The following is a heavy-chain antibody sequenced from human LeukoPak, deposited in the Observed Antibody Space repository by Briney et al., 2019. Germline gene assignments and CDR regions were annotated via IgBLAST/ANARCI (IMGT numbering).Heavy chain of an antibody. CDR3: ARECLKPGATDAFDI. V-gene: IGHV3-30*04. CDR1: GVTFSSDA. CDR2: VSDDGSNA. Sequence: GGSLRLSCAASGVTFSSDAMHWVRQAPGKGREWGGVVSDDGSNAFYADSVKGRFTISRDNSKNTLYLQMNSLGAEDTAVYYCARECLKPGATDAFDIWGQGTMVTASS. D-gene: IGHD1-26*01. J-gene: IGHJ3*02.